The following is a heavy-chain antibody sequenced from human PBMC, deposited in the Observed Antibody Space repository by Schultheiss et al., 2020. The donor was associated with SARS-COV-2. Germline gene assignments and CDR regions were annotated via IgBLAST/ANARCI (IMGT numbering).Heavy chain of an antibody. D-gene: IGHD3-10*01. J-gene: IGHJ4*02. CDR2: IWYDGSNK. CDR1: GLTFSSYG. V-gene: IGHV3-33*01. CDR3: ARAELRFGELGGYYFDY. Sequence: GGSLRLSCAASGLTFSSYGMHWVRQAPGKGLEWVAVIWYDGSNKYYADSVKGRFTISRDNSKNTLYLQMNSLRAEDTAVYYCARAELRFGELGGYYFDYWGQGTLVTVSS.